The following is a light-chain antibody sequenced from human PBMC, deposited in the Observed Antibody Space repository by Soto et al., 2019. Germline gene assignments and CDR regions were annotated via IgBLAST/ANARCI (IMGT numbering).Light chain of an antibody. CDR2: DVT. CDR1: SSDVGGYNY. J-gene: IGLJ2*01. Sequence: QSALTQPASVSGSPGQWITISCTGTSSDVGGYNYVSWYQQHPGKAPKLMIYDVTNRPSGFSYRFSGSKSGNTASLTISGLQAEDEDDYYCSSYTTTSAVAFGGGTKVTVL. CDR3: SSYTTTSAVA. V-gene: IGLV2-14*03.